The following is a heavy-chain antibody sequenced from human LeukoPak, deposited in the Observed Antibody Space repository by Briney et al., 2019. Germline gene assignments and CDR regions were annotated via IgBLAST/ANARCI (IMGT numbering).Heavy chain of an antibody. Sequence: ASVKVSCKASGYTFTGYYMHWVRQAPGQGVEWMGWINPNSGGTNYAQKFQGRVTMTRDTSISTAYMELSRLRSDDTAVYYCARDERFLEWSLDAFDIWGQGTMVTVSS. D-gene: IGHD3-3*01. CDR2: INPNSGGT. J-gene: IGHJ3*02. V-gene: IGHV1-2*02. CDR3: ARDERFLEWSLDAFDI. CDR1: GYTFTGYY.